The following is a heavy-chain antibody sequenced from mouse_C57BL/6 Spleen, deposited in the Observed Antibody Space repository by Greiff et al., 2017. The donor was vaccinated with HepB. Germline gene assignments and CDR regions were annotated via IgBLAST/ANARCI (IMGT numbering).Heavy chain of an antibody. CDR1: GFTFSDYY. Sequence: EVKLVESEGGLVQPGSSMKLSCTASGFTFSDYYMAWVRQVPEKGLEWVANINYDGSSTYYLDSLKSRFIISRDNAKNILYLQMSSLKSEDTATYYCARGYDGGYWYFDVWGTGTTVTVSS. D-gene: IGHD2-12*01. V-gene: IGHV5-16*01. CDR2: INYDGSST. J-gene: IGHJ1*03. CDR3: ARGYDGGYWYFDV.